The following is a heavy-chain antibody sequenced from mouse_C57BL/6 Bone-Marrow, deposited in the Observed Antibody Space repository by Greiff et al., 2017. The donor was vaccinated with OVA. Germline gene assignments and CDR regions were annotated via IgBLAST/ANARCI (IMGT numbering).Heavy chain of an antibody. D-gene: IGHD1-1*01. CDR2: ISSGGSYT. V-gene: IGHV5-6*02. J-gene: IGHJ4*01. CDR1: GFTLSSYG. CDR3: AKRNYGSCYAMDY. Sequence: EVKLMESGGDLVKPGGSLKLSCAASGFTLSSYGMSWVRQTPDKRLEWVATISSGGSYTYYPDSVQGRFTIDRDNAKNTLYLEMSSRKSDDTAMYYCAKRNYGSCYAMDYWGQGTSVTVSS.